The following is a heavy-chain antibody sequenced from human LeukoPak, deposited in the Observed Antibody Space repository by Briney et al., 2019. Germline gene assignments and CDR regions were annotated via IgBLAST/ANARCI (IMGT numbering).Heavy chain of an antibody. CDR3: GRGWGYYYYYGMDV. V-gene: IGHV3-21*01. D-gene: IGHD3-16*01. J-gene: IGHJ6*02. CDR1: GFTFSSYS. CDR2: ISSSSSYI. Sequence: SGGSLRLSCAASGFTFSSYSMNWVRQAPGKGLEWVSSISSSSSYIYYADSVKGRFTISRDNAKNSLYLQMNSLRAEDTAVYYWGRGWGYYYYYGMDVWGQGNKVNVSS.